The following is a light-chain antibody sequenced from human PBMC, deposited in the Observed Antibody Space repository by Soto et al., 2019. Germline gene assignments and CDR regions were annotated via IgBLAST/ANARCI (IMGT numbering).Light chain of an antibody. CDR1: HDLGNY. J-gene: IGKJ2*01. V-gene: IGKV1-33*01. CDR3: QQYENLP. Sequence: DIQMTQSPSSLSASVGDRVTITCQASHDLGNYLNWYQHKPGRAPKLLIYDASRLESGVPSRFSGSGSGTEFFFTINSLQPEDIATYYCQQYENLPFGQGTKLDI. CDR2: DAS.